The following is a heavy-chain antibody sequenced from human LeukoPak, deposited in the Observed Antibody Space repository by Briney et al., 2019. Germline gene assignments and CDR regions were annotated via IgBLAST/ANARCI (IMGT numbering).Heavy chain of an antibody. Sequence: GGSLRLSCAASGFTFSSYALSWVRQAPGKGLEWVSAISGSGSSTYYADSVKGRFTISRDNSKNILYLQMNSLGVEDTAVYYCAQTPRPGDNYLGFFFDYWGQVSLVTVSS. CDR2: ISGSGSST. CDR3: AQTPRPGDNYLGFFFDY. D-gene: IGHD3-10*01. V-gene: IGHV3-23*01. J-gene: IGHJ4*02. CDR1: GFTFSSYA.